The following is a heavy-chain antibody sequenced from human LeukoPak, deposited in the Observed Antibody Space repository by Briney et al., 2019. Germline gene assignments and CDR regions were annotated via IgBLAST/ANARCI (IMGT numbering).Heavy chain of an antibody. V-gene: IGHV1-18*04. J-gene: IGHJ4*02. CDR2: VSPYTGHT. CDR3: ARESDYGGNYYYLDS. D-gene: IGHD4-23*01. Sequence: ASVKVSCKASGYTFRSYALTWVRQASGQGLEWMGWVSPYTGHTEYAQTFQGRVTMTADTSTTTSYLELRSLRSDDTAMYFCARESDYGGNYYYLDSWGQGTLVTVSS. CDR1: GYTFRSYA.